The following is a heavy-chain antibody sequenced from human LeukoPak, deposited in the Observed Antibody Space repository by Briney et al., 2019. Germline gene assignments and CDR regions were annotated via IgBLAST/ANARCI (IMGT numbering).Heavy chain of an antibody. CDR3: ARDNSVGDYAWWFDP. V-gene: IGHV1-2*02. D-gene: IGHD1-26*01. J-gene: IGHJ5*02. Sequence: ASVKVSCKASGYTFTGYYMHWVRQAPGQGLEWMGWINPNSGGTKYAQKFQGRVTMPRDTSISTAYMKLSRLRSDDTAVYYCARDNSVGDYAWWFDPWGQGTLVTVSS. CDR1: GYTFTGYY. CDR2: INPNSGGT.